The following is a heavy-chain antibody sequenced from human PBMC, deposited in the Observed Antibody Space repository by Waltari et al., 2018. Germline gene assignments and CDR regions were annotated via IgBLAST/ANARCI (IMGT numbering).Heavy chain of an antibody. J-gene: IGHJ1*01. Sequence: VQLQQWGSGLLTPSDTLSLPFAVYGVSFSGYYLTSIRHPPGKGLEWIGEINHSGSTNYNPSLKSRVTISVDTSKNQFSLKLSSVTAADTTVYYCAREPYSSGWYRYFQHWGQGTLVTISS. CDR2: INHSGST. CDR1: GVSFSGYY. V-gene: IGHV4-34*01. D-gene: IGHD6-19*01. CDR3: AREPYSSGWYRYFQH.